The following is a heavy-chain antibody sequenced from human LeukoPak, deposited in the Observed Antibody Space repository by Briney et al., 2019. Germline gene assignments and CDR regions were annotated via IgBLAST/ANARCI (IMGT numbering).Heavy chain of an antibody. Sequence: SQTLSLTCAISGDSVSSNSAAWNWIRQAPSRGLEWLGRTYYRSKWYNDYAVSVKSRITINPDTSKNQFSLQLNSVTPEDTTVYYCARDTAPGYYDSPGAYYGMDVWGQGTTVTVSS. CDR3: ARDTAPGYYDSPGAYYGMDV. J-gene: IGHJ6*02. D-gene: IGHD3-22*01. V-gene: IGHV6-1*01. CDR2: TYYRSKWYN. CDR1: GDSVSSNSAA.